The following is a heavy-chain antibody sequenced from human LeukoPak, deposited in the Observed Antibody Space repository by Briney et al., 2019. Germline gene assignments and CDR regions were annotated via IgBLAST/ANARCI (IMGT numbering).Heavy chain of an antibody. D-gene: IGHD2/OR15-2a*01. J-gene: IGHJ3*02. CDR3: ARGQGTILITDAFDI. CDR2: ISSSSSTI. Sequence: GGSLRLSCAASGFTFSSYSMNWVRQAPGKGLEWVSYISSSSSTIYYADSVKGRFTISRDNAKNSLYLQMNSLRAEDTAVYYCARGQGTILITDAFDIWGQGTMVTVSS. CDR1: GFTFSSYS. V-gene: IGHV3-48*04.